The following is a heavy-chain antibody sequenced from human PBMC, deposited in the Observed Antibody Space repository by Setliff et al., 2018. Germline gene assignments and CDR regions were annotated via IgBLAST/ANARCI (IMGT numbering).Heavy chain of an antibody. V-gene: IGHV7-4-1*02. Sequence: GASVKVSCKASGYSFIDYYIHWVRQAPGQGLEYLGWINTNTGNPTYVQGFTGRFVFSLDTSVSTAYLQISSLKAEDTAVYYCARGVYEYSYGYRGRYYYYMDVWGKGATVTVSS. CDR1: GYSFIDYY. CDR3: ARGVYEYSYGYRGRYYYYMDV. D-gene: IGHD3-16*01. CDR2: INTNTGNP. J-gene: IGHJ6*03.